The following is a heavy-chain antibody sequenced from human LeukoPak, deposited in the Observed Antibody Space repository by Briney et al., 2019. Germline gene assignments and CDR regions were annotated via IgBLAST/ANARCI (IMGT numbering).Heavy chain of an antibody. CDR3: ARDGLRGVRGVSPGELDY. D-gene: IGHD3-10*01. V-gene: IGHV1-69*05. CDR1: GGTFSSYA. Sequence: ASVKVSCKASGGTFSSYAISWVRQAPGQGLEWMGGIIPIFGTANYAQKFQGRVTITTDESTSPAYVELSSRRSEDTAVYYCARDGLRGVRGVSPGELDYWGQGTLVTVSS. J-gene: IGHJ4*02. CDR2: IIPIFGTA.